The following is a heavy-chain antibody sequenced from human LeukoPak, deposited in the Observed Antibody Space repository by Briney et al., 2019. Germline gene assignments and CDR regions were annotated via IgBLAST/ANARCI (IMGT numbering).Heavy chain of an antibody. D-gene: IGHD3-10*01. J-gene: IGHJ4*02. CDR3: ARGPPVLLWFGEPNSYYFDY. CDR2: IYYSGST. V-gene: IGHV4-39*07. CDR1: GGSISSSSYY. Sequence: SSETLSLTCTVSGGSISSSSYYWGWIRQPPGKGLEWIGSIYYSGSTYYNPSLKSRVTISVDTSKNQFSLKLSSVTAADTAVYYCARGPPVLLWFGEPNSYYFDYWGQGTLVTVSS.